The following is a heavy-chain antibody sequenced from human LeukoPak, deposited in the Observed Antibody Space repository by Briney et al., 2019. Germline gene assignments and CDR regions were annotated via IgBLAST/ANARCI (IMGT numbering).Heavy chain of an antibody. J-gene: IGHJ4*02. CDR3: ARDQGAWGYGYNFDY. CDR1: GFTFSSYG. D-gene: IGHD3-16*01. V-gene: IGHV3-30*03. CDR2: ISHDGSNE. Sequence: PGGSLRLSCAASGFTFSSYGMHWVRQAPGKGLEWVAVISHDGSNEYYADSVKGRFTISRDNSKNTLHLQVISLRAEDTAVYYCARDQGAWGYGYNFDYWGQGTLVTVSS.